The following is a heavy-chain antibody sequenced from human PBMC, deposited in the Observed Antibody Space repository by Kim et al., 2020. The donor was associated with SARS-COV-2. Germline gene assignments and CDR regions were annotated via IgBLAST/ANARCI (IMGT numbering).Heavy chain of an antibody. J-gene: IGHJ4*02. CDR1: GFTFSSYA. D-gene: IGHD5-18*01. CDR2: ISYDGSNK. V-gene: IGHV3-30-3*01. Sequence: GGSLRLSCAASGFTFSSYAMHWVRQAPGKGLEWVAVISYDGSNKYYADSVKGRFTISRDNSKNTLYLQMNSLRDEDTAVYYFARDKRIELWSNSYFDYWGQGTLVTVSS. CDR3: ARDKRIELWSNSYFDY.